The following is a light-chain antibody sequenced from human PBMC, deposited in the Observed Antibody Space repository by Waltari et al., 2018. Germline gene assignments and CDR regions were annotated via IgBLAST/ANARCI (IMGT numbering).Light chain of an antibody. V-gene: IGLV2-23*01. Sequence: QSALTQPASVSGSPGQSITIFCTGTSRDVGSYNLVSWYQQYPGKAPKLMIYEGSKRPSGISNRFSGSKSGNTASLTISGLQADDEADYYCCSYAGSTSWVFGGGTKVTVL. CDR1: SRDVGSYNL. CDR2: EGS. J-gene: IGLJ3*02. CDR3: CSYAGSTSWV.